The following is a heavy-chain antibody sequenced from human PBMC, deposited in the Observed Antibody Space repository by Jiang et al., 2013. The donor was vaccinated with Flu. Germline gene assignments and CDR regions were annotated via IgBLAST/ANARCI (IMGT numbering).Heavy chain of an antibody. CDR2: INTGNGNP. J-gene: IGHJ4*02. CDR3: ARDRHYGSGIYNHFDH. V-gene: IGHV1-3*04. D-gene: IGHD3-10*01. CDR1: GYSFTEYA. Sequence: EVKKPGASVKVSCKASGYSFTEYAIHWVRQAPGQRLEWMGWINTGNGNPEYSQKFQERISITRDTVASTTYMELGSLTSEDTSVYYCARDRHYGSGIYNHFDHWGQGTLVTASS.